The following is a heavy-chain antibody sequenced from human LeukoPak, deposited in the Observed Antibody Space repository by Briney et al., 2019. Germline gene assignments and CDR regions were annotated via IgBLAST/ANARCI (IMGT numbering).Heavy chain of an antibody. CDR2: IKQDGSEK. D-gene: IGHD3-22*01. Sequence: GGSLRLSCAASGFTFSSYWMSWVRQAPGKGLEWVANIKQDGSEKYYVDSVKGRFTISRDNAKNSLYLQMNSLRAEDTAVYYCATHYDSSGFYFDYWGQGTLVTVSS. J-gene: IGHJ4*02. CDR1: GFTFSSYW. V-gene: IGHV3-7*01. CDR3: ATHYDSSGFYFDY.